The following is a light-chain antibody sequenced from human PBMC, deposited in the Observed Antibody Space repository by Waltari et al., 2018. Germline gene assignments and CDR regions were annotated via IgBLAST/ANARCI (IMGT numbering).Light chain of an antibody. CDR2: AAS. V-gene: IGKV1-6*01. CDR3: LKEYNDPRT. CDR1: QYIRND. J-gene: IGKJ1*01. Sequence: AIQMTQSPSSLSASVGDRVAITCRASQYIRNDLGWYQEKPGEAPKVLIHAASKLQSGVPLRVTGSGSGTDFTLTSSRLQPEDFATYDGLKEYNDPRTFGQGTKVEIK.